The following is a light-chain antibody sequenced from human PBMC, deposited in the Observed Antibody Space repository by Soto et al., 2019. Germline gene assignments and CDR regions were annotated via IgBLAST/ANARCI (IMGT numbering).Light chain of an antibody. V-gene: IGKV3-11*01. Sequence: EIVLTQSPATLSLSPGERATLSCRASQSISNFLAWYQQKPGQPPRLLIYDASYRVAGIPARFSGSGSETDFTLTISSLESEDFAVYYCQQRGSWPLTFGGGTKVDIK. CDR1: QSISNF. J-gene: IGKJ4*01. CDR2: DAS. CDR3: QQRGSWPLT.